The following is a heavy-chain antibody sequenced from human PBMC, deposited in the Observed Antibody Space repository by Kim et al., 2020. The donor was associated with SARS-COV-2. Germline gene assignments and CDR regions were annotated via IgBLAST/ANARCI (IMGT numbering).Heavy chain of an antibody. D-gene: IGHD3-3*02. Sequence: SETLFLTCTVSGDSVSNGGYYWSWIRQHPGKGLEWIGYIYYSGSTYYNPSLKSRVFISVHTSKNQFSLKLTSVTAADTAVYYCAAGLAGVAHFGMDVWGQGTTVTVSS. CDR1: GDSVSNGGYY. J-gene: IGHJ6*02. V-gene: IGHV4-31*03. CDR2: IYYSGST. CDR3: AAGLAGVAHFGMDV.